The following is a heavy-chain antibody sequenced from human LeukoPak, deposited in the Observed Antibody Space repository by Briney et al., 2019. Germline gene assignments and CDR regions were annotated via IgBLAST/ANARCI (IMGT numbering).Heavy chain of an antibody. Sequence: GESLKISCKGSGYSFTSYWIGWVRQMHGKGLEWMGIIYPGDSDTRYSPSFQGQVTISADKSINTAYLQWSSLKASDTAMYYCARRPRYCSGGTCYLDYWGQGTLVTVSS. D-gene: IGHD2-15*01. J-gene: IGHJ4*02. V-gene: IGHV5-51*01. CDR1: GYSFTSYW. CDR2: IYPGDSDT. CDR3: ARRPRYCSGGTCYLDY.